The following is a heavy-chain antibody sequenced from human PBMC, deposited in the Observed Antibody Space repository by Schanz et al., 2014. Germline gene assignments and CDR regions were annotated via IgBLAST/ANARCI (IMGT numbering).Heavy chain of an antibody. Sequence: QVHLVQSGAEVKKPGSSVKVSCTASGGTFSTYTISWVRQAPGQGLEWMGRIVPIAGITNYAQRFQGRVTITADKSSDTAYMELSSLRSEDTAVYYCAREVGLYDRGWFDPWGQGTLVTVSS. J-gene: IGHJ5*02. CDR3: AREVGLYDRGWFDP. D-gene: IGHD3-22*01. V-gene: IGHV1-69*08. CDR1: GGTFSTYT. CDR2: IVPIAGIT.